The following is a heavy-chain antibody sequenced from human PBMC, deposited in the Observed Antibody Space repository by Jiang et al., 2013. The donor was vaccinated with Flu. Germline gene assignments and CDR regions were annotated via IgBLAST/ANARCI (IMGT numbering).Heavy chain of an antibody. J-gene: IGHJ4*02. CDR1: GFNVSNNY. D-gene: IGHD1-26*01. CDR2: IYSIGST. CDR3: ARGSGSLDY. V-gene: IGHV3-66*01. Sequence: LLESGGGLVQPGGSLRLSCAASGFNVSNNYMNWVRQAPGKGLEWVSIIYSIGSTYYADSVKGRFTISRHTSKNTLYLQMNSLRAEDTAVYYCARGSGSLDYWGQGTLVTVSS.